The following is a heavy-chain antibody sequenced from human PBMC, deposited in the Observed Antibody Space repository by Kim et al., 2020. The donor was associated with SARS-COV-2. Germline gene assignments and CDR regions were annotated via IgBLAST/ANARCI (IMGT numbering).Heavy chain of an antibody. CDR3: ARHAIAAAAFDP. Sequence: SETLSLTCTVSDGSISSSSYYWGWIRQPPGKGLEWIGSIYYSGSTYYNPSLKSRVTISVDTSKNQFSLKLSSVTAADTAVYYCARHAIAAAAFDPWGQGTLVTVSS. J-gene: IGHJ5*02. CDR1: DGSISSSSYY. D-gene: IGHD6-13*01. V-gene: IGHV4-39*01. CDR2: IYYSGST.